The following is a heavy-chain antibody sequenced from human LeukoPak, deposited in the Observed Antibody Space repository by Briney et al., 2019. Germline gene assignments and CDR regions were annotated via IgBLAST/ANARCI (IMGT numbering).Heavy chain of an antibody. J-gene: IGHJ4*02. CDR3: ARDMGIYGDYE. CDR1: GFTFSSYW. V-gene: IGHV3-7*01. CDR2: IKQDGSEK. D-gene: IGHD4-17*01. Sequence: GGSLRLSCAAAGFTFSSYWMSWVRQAPGKGLEWVANIKQDGSEKYYVDSVKGRFTISRDNAKNSLYLQMNSLRAEDTAVHYCARDMGIYGDYEWGQGTLVTVSS.